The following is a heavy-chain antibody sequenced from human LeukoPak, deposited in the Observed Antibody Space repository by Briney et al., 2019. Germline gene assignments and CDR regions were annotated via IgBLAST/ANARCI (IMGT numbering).Heavy chain of an antibody. Sequence: GGSLRLSCAASGFTFSSYAMSWVRQAPGKGLEWVSYISSSGSTIYYADSVKGRFTISRDNAKNSLYLQMNSLRAEDTAVYYCARKSVVPAARGSLDYWGQGTLVTVSS. J-gene: IGHJ4*02. CDR3: ARKSVVPAARGSLDY. D-gene: IGHD2-2*01. V-gene: IGHV3-48*04. CDR2: ISSSGSTI. CDR1: GFTFSSYA.